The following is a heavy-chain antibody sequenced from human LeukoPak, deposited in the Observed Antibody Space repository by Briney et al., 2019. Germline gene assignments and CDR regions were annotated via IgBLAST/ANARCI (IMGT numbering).Heavy chain of an antibody. Sequence: ASVKVSCKASGYTFSVYYIHWVRQAPGQGLEWMGWINPNSGGTNYAQNFHGRVTLTRDTSISTAYMELSTLTSDDTAVYYCARGGRKLPSSSWYGDFDYWGQGTLVTVSS. D-gene: IGHD6-13*01. CDR3: ARGGRKLPSSSWYGDFDY. CDR2: INPNSGGT. V-gene: IGHV1-2*02. CDR1: GYTFSVYY. J-gene: IGHJ4*02.